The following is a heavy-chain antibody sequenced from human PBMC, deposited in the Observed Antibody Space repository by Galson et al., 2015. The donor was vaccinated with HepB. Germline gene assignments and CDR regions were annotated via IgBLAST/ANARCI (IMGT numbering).Heavy chain of an antibody. D-gene: IGHD2-2*01. Sequence: SVKVSCKASGGTFSSYAFSWVRQAPGQGPEWMGGIIPIFGTANYAQKFQGRVTITADESTSTAYMELSSLRSEDTAVYYCARGDIVVVPAASPYYYYYGMDVWGQGTTVTVSS. CDR1: GGTFSSYA. CDR2: IIPIFGTA. V-gene: IGHV1-69*13. J-gene: IGHJ6*02. CDR3: ARGDIVVVPAASPYYYYYGMDV.